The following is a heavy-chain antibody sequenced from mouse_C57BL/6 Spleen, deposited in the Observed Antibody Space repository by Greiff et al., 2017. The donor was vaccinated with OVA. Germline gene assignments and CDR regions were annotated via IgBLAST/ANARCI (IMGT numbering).Heavy chain of an antibody. CDR2: IYPGDGDT. D-gene: IGHD2-5*01. CDR1: GYAFSSYW. Sequence: VKLQESGAELVKPGASVKISCKASGYAFSSYWMNWVKQRPGKGLAWIGQIYPGDGDTNYNGKFKGKATLTADKSSSTAYMQLSSLTSEDSAVYFCARLGYSKEYFDVWGTGTTVTVSS. CDR3: ARLGYSKEYFDV. J-gene: IGHJ1*03. V-gene: IGHV1-80*01.